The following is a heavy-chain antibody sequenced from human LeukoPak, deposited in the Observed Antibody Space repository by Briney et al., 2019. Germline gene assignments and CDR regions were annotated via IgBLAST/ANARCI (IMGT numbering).Heavy chain of an antibody. Sequence: ASVKVSCKASGYTFTDMNWVRQAPGQGLEWMGWIHPNSGGTNYAQKFQGRVTMTSDTSISTAYMELTSLTSDDTAVYYCARGISDSGGYYPLFNYWGQGTLVTVSS. J-gene: IGHJ4*02. CDR1: GYTFTD. CDR3: ARGISDSGGYYPLFNY. D-gene: IGHD3-22*01. V-gene: IGHV1-2*02. CDR2: IHPNSGGT.